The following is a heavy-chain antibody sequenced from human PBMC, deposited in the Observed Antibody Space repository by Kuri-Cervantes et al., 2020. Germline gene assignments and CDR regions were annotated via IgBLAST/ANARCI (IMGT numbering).Heavy chain of an antibody. J-gene: IGHJ6*02. Sequence: GESLKISCAASGFTFSSYAVHWVRQAPGKGLEWVAVISYDGSNKYYADSVKGRFTISRDNSKNTLYLQMNSLRAEDTAVYYCARAKRGYSYGHYYYGMDVWGQGTTVTVSS. CDR2: ISYDGSNK. CDR3: ARAKRGYSYGHYYYGMDV. CDR1: GFTFSSYA. D-gene: IGHD5-18*01. V-gene: IGHV3-30-3*01.